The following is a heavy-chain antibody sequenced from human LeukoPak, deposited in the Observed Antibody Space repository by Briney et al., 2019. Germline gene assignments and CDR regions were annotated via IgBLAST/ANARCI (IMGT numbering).Heavy chain of an antibody. CDR1: GYSFTSYW. CDR3: ARSPIVYFGWWALYY. D-gene: IGHD3-9*01. V-gene: IGHV5-51*01. Sequence: GESLKISCKGSGYSFTSYWIGWVRQLPGKGLEWVGIIYPGDSDTRYNPSFQGQVTISADKSISTAYLQWSSLKASDTAMYYCARSPIVYFGWWALYYWGQGALVTVSS. CDR2: IYPGDSDT. J-gene: IGHJ4*02.